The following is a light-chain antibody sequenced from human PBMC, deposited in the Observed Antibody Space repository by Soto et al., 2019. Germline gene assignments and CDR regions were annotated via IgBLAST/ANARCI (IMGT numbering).Light chain of an antibody. CDR2: GVS. CDR3: QQYSAWPLT. Sequence: EIVMTQSPATLSVSPGERATLSCRASQSIRSNFLAWYQQIPGQAPRLLIYGVSTRATGIPARFSGSGSGTEFTLTISSLQSEDFAVYYCQQYSAWPLTFGGGTKVEIK. V-gene: IGKV3-15*01. CDR1: QSIRSN. J-gene: IGKJ4*01.